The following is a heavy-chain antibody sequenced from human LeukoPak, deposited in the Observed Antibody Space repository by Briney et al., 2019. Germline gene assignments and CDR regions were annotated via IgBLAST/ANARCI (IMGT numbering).Heavy chain of an antibody. V-gene: IGHV3-21*04. D-gene: IGHD3-9*01. CDR3: AADPASSRYFDWLLS. Sequence: GGSLRLSCAASGFTFSSYSMNWVRQAPGKGLEWVSSISSSSGYIYYADSVKGRFTISRDNAKNSLYLQMNSLRAEDTAVYYCAADPASSRYFDWLLSWGQGTLVTVSS. CDR1: GFTFSSYS. CDR2: ISSSSGYI. J-gene: IGHJ4*02.